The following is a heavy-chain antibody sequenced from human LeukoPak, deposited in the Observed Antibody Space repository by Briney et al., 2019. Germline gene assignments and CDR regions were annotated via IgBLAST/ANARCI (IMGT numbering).Heavy chain of an antibody. J-gene: IGHJ4*02. Sequence: SETLSLTCTVSGGSIGNDYWTWIRQPPGEALEWIGDIYHTGITNYNPSLKSRVAISVDTSKNQFSLRLNSVTAADTAVYYCARASGAFDYWGQGALATVSS. V-gene: IGHV4-59*01. CDR1: GGSIGNDY. CDR2: IYHTGIT. CDR3: ARASGAFDY.